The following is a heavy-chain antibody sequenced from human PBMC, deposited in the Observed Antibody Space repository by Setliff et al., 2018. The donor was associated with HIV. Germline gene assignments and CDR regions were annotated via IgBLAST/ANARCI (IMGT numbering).Heavy chain of an antibody. Sequence: SETLSLTCAVYGGSFSGYYWSWIRQPPGKGLEWIGEINHSGSTNYNPSLKSRVTISADTSKNQFSLRLFSVTAADTAVYYCARSTGSTYHYYWAQGTLVTVSS. J-gene: IGHJ4*02. V-gene: IGHV4-34*01. CDR1: GGSFSGYY. CDR3: ARSTGSTYHYY. D-gene: IGHD2-2*01. CDR2: INHSGST.